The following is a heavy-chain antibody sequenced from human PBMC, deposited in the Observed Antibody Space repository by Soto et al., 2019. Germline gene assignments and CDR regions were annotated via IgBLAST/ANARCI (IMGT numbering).Heavy chain of an antibody. CDR2: ISYDGSNK. D-gene: IGHD3-9*01. CDR3: ARDFGNVLRSFAPGVDFDY. CDR1: GFTFSSYA. Sequence: SLRLSCAASGFTFSSYAMHWVRQAPGKGLEWVAVISYDGSNKYYADSVKGRFTISRDNSKNTLYLQMNSLRAEDTAVYYCARDFGNVLRSFAPGVDFDYWGQGTLVTVSS. J-gene: IGHJ4*02. V-gene: IGHV3-30-3*01.